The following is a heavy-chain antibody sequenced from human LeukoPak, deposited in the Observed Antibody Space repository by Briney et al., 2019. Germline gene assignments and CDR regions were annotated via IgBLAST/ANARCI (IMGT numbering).Heavy chain of an antibody. V-gene: IGHV3-30-3*01. J-gene: IGHJ4*02. CDR1: GFTFSSYA. D-gene: IGHD6-19*01. Sequence: GRSLRLSCAASGFTFSSYAMHWVRQAPGKGLEWVAVISYDGSNKYYADSVKGRFTISRDNSKNTLYLQMNSLRAEDTAVYYCARVFGHSRWLDLTFDYWGQGTLVTVSS. CDR3: ARVFGHSRWLDLTFDY. CDR2: ISYDGSNK.